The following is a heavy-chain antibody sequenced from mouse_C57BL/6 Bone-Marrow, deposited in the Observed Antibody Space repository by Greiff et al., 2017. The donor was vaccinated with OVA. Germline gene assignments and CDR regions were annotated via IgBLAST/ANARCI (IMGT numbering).Heavy chain of an antibody. Sequence: VQLQQSGPELVKPGASVKISCKASGYTFTDYYMNWVKQSHGKSLEWIGDINPNNGGTSYNQKFKGKATLTVDKSSSTAYLELRSLTSEDSAVYYCARRGYYGSSLDDWGQGTTLTVSS. D-gene: IGHD1-1*01. CDR3: ARRGYYGSSLDD. CDR2: INPNNGGT. CDR1: GYTFTDYY. V-gene: IGHV1-26*01. J-gene: IGHJ2*01.